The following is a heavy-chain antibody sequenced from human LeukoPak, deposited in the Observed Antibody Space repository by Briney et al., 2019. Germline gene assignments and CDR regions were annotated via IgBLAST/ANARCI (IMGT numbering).Heavy chain of an antibody. D-gene: IGHD2-2*02. CDR2: IYSSGST. CDR1: GGSISSYY. J-gene: IGHJ4*02. Sequence: SETLSLTCTVSGGSISSYYWSWIRQPPGKGLEWIGNIYSSGSTYYNPSLKSRVTISVDTSKNQFSLKLSSVTAADTAVYYCARRRRYTDYWGQGTLVTVSS. V-gene: IGHV4-59*04. CDR3: ARRRRYTDY.